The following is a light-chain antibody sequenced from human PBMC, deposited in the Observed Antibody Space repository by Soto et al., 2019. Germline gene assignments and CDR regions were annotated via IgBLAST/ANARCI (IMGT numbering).Light chain of an antibody. CDR1: QTIGNW. CDR2: DGS. J-gene: IGKJ2*01. CDR3: QQYDSYSYT. Sequence: IQMTQSPSTLSASVGDRVTITCRASQTIGNWLAWYQQKTGKAPKLLIYDGSSLERGVPSRFSGSRSGTEFTLTISSLQPDDFATYYCQQYDSYSYTFGQGTKLEIK. V-gene: IGKV1-5*01.